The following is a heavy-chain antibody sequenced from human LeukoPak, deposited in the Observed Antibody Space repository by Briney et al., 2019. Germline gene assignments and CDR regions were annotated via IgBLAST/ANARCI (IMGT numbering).Heavy chain of an antibody. CDR2: INPNNGGT. D-gene: IGHD2-21*02. J-gene: IGHJ3*02. Sequence: GASVKVSCKASVYSFIGYYMNGVRQAPGRGVEWMGRINPNNGGTNYAQKFQGRVTMTRDTSISTAYMDLRRLRSDDTAVYYCAREPLTAYCGGDCYRDAFDIWGQGTMVTVSS. CDR1: VYSFIGYY. V-gene: IGHV1-2*06. CDR3: AREPLTAYCGGDCYRDAFDI.